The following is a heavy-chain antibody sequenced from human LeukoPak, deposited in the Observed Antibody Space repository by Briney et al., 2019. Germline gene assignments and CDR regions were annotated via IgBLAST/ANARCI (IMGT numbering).Heavy chain of an antibody. CDR3: ARDVHVYYYDSSGYFDY. CDR2: ISSSGSTI. Sequence: PGGSLRLSCAASGFTFSDYYMSWIRQAPGKGLEWVSYISSSGSTIYYADSVKGRFTISRDNAKNSLYLQMNSLRAEDTAVYYCARDVHVYYYDSSGYFDYWGQGTLVTVSS. CDR1: GFTFSDYY. D-gene: IGHD3-22*01. J-gene: IGHJ4*02. V-gene: IGHV3-11*01.